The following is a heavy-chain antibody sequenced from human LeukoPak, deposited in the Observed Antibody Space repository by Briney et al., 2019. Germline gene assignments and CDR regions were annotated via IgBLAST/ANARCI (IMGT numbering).Heavy chain of an antibody. CDR1: GGSISSYY. J-gene: IGHJ4*02. D-gene: IGHD4-11*01. CDR2: FYISGST. Sequence: PSETLSLTCTVSGGSISSYYWSWIRQPAGKGLEWIGRFYISGSTNYNPTLKSRVTMSVDTSKNQFSLRLNSVTAADTAVYYCARDFLLQSEGLFDYWGQGTLVTVSS. V-gene: IGHV4-4*07. CDR3: ARDFLLQSEGLFDY.